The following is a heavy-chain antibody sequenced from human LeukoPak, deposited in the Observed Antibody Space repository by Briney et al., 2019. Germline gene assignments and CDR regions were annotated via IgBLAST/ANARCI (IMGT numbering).Heavy chain of an antibody. CDR1: GFTFSSYS. J-gene: IGHJ4*02. CDR3: AGSSGYYFFDY. Sequence: GGSLRLSCAASGFTFSSYSMSWVRQAPGKGLEWVSVIYSGGSTYYADSVKGRFTISRDNSKNTLYLQMNSLRAEDTAVYYCAGSSGYYFFDYWGQGTLVTVSS. D-gene: IGHD3-22*01. V-gene: IGHV3-53*01. CDR2: IYSGGST.